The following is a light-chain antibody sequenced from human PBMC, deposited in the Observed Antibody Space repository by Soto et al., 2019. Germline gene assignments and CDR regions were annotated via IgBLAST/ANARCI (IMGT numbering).Light chain of an antibody. V-gene: IGKV3-20*01. CDR3: QGYGTSGRWT. J-gene: IGKJ1*01. Sequence: VLTQYPGTLSLSPGERTTLSCRASQNIRGNELAWYQQKPGQPPRLLIYRGSSRAPGIPDRFSGRGSGTELTLTISGLEPEDFAVYSCQGYGTSGRWTCGRGTRVEIK. CDR2: RGS. CDR1: QNIRGNE.